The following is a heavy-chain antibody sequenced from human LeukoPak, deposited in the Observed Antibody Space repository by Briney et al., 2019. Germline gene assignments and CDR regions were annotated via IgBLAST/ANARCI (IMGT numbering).Heavy chain of an antibody. CDR3: ARASTPEPRDIAVAGIQYYYYGMDV. CDR1: GGSISSYY. CDR2: IYTSGST. D-gene: IGHD6-19*01. J-gene: IGHJ6*02. V-gene: IGHV4-4*07. Sequence: SETLSLTCTVSGGSISSYYWSWIRQPAGKGLEWIGRIYTSGSTNYNPSLKSRVTMSVDTSKNQFSLKLSSVTAADTAVYYCARASTPEPRDIAVAGIQYYYYGMDVWGQGTTVTVSS.